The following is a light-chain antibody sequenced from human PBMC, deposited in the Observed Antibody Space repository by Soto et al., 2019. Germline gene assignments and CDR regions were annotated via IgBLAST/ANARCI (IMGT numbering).Light chain of an antibody. J-gene: IGLJ1*01. CDR3: CSYAGSSTF. CDR2: EGS. V-gene: IGLV2-23*03. CDR1: SSDVGSYNL. Sequence: QSALTQPASVSGSPGQSITISCTGTSSDVGSYNLVSWYQQHPGKAPKLMIYEGSKRLSGVSNRFSGSKSGNTASLTISGLQAEDEADYYCCSYAGSSTFFGTGTKVTVL.